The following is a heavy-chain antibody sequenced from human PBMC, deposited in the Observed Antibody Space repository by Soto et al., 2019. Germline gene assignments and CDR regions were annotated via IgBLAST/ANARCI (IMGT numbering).Heavy chain of an antibody. V-gene: IGHV4-30-2*02. D-gene: IGHD5-12*01. Sequence: SETLSLTCTVSGGSINSGDYSWTWIRQPPGKGLEWIGYIYHTGTTYYNLSLKSRVTISVDRSKNQLSLKLSSVTAADTAVYYCAAGRWLQLPGYWGQGSLVTVSS. J-gene: IGHJ4*02. CDR1: GGSINSGDYS. CDR2: IYHTGTT. CDR3: AAGRWLQLPGY.